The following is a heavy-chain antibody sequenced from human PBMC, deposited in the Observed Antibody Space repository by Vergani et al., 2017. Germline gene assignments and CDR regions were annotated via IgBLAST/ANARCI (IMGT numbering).Heavy chain of an antibody. J-gene: IGHJ3*02. CDR1: GFTFSSYS. CDR3: AREPPLDCGGDCFYDAFDI. D-gene: IGHD2-21*02. Sequence: EVQLVESGGGLVNPGGSLRLSCAASGFTFSSYSMNWVRPPPGQGLEWVSSISSSSSYIYYADSVKGRFTISRDNAKNSLYLQMNSLRAEDTAVDYCAREPPLDCGGDCFYDAFDIWGQGTMVTVSS. CDR2: ISSSSSYI. V-gene: IGHV3-21*01.